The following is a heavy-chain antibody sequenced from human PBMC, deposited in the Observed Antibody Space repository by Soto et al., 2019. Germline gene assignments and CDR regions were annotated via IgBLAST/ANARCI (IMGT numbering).Heavy chain of an antibody. CDR2: ISYSGRT. CDR3: ARHLGPRFTFGQDAFDI. V-gene: IGHV4-31*03. D-gene: IGHD3-16*01. CDR1: GYPVSSGFHS. J-gene: IGHJ3*02. Sequence: PSETMSLTCTVSGYPVSSGFHSFTCLRQHPGMGLDWIGNISYSGRTYYNPSLESRLRLSVDTSRNLFSLSLTSVTAADTAVYFCARHLGPRFTFGQDAFDIWGQGTLVT.